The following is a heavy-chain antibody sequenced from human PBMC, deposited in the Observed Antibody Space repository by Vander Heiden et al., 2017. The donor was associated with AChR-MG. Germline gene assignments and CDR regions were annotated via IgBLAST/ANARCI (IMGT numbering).Heavy chain of an antibody. CDR2: ISSSSSTI. CDR3: ARERYYDFWTSPVRYFDL. Sequence: EVQLVESGGGLVQPGGSLRLSCAASGFTFSSYSMNWVRQAPGKGLEWVSYISSSSSTIYYADSVKGRFTISRDNAKNSLYLQMNSLRDEDTAVYYCARERYYDFWTSPVRYFDLWGRGTLVTVSS. J-gene: IGHJ2*01. D-gene: IGHD3-3*01. CDR1: GFTFSSYS. V-gene: IGHV3-48*02.